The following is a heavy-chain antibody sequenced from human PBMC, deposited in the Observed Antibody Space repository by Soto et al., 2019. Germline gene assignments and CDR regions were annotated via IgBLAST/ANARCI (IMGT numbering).Heavy chain of an antibody. CDR1: GFTFSSYA. D-gene: IGHD3-9*01. V-gene: IGHV3-30-3*01. CDR3: ARDTNYENLTGFPPGDXXDI. J-gene: IGHJ3*02. Sequence: GGSLRLSCAASGFTFSSYAMHWVRQAPGKGLEWVAVISYDGSNKYYADSVKGRFTISRDNSKNTLYLQMNSLRAEDTDVYYCARDTNYENLTGFPPGDXXDIWGQGTMVTVSS. CDR2: ISYDGSNK.